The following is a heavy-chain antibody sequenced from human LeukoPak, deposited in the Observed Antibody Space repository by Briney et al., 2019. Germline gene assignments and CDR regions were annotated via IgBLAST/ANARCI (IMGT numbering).Heavy chain of an antibody. J-gene: IGHJ5*02. CDR2: IQHDESNN. CDR1: GFTFSLYV. Sequence: GGSLRLSCAVSGFTFSLYVMHWVRQAPGKGLEWVAFIQHDESNNYYADSVKGRFTISRDNSKNTVYLQMNSLRTEDTAVYYCAKPPLNQHNLDRWGQGTLVTVSS. V-gene: IGHV3-30*02. CDR3: AKPPLNQHNLDR.